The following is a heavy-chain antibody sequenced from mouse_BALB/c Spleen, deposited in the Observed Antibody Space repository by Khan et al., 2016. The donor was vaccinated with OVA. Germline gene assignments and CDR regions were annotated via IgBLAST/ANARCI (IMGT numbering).Heavy chain of an antibody. V-gene: IGHV9-3-1*01. CDR2: MNTYTGEP. CDR1: GYTFKDYV. CDR3: GRFHGGY. J-gene: IGHJ2*01. Sequence: QFQLVQSGPELKKPGETVKISCKASGYTFKDYVMNWVKQSPGEGLKWMGWMNTYTGEPTYADDFKGRFAFSLETSASTAYLRISSLKNEDTATYFCGRFHGGYWGQGTTLTVSS.